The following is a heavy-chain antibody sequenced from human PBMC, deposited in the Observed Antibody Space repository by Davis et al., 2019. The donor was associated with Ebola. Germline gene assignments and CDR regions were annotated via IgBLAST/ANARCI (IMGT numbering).Heavy chain of an antibody. V-gene: IGHV3-53*01. J-gene: IGHJ1*01. CDR2: IYSGGST. D-gene: IGHD6-13*01. Sequence: PGGSLRLSCAASGFTVSSNYMSWVRQAPGKGLEWVSVIYSGGSTYYADSVKGRFTISRDNSKNTLYLQMNSLRAEDTAVYYCARDLGFAAGLPGYFQHWGQGTLVTVSS. CDR3: ARDLGFAAGLPGYFQH. CDR1: GFTVSSNY.